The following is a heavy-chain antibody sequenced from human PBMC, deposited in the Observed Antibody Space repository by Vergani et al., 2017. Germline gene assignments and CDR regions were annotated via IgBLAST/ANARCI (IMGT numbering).Heavy chain of an antibody. CDR1: GFTFRSYA. CDR3: AKDGIAAAGKAVYFDY. J-gene: IGHJ4*02. Sequence: EVQLLESGGGLVQPGGSLRLSCAASGFTFRSYAMSWVRQAPGKGLGGVSAISGSGGSTCYADSVKGRFTISRDNSKNTLYLQMNSLRAEDTAVYYCAKDGIAAAGKAVYFDYWGQGTLVTVSS. CDR2: ISGSGGST. V-gene: IGHV3-23*01. D-gene: IGHD6-13*01.